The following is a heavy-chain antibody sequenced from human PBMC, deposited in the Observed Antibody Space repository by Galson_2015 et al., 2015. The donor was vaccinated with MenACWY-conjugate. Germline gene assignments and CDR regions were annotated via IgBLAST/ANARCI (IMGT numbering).Heavy chain of an antibody. D-gene: IGHD6-19*01. Sequence: SLRLSCAASGFDFSSNRMTWVRQAPGKGLEWISYISNGGRRIYYADSVKGRFTISRGNAKNALYLQMNSLRAEDTAVYYCAERQWLVTWGQGTLVTVSS. CDR2: ISNGGRRI. V-gene: IGHV3-48*01. J-gene: IGHJ5*02. CDR1: GFDFSSNR. CDR3: AERQWLVT.